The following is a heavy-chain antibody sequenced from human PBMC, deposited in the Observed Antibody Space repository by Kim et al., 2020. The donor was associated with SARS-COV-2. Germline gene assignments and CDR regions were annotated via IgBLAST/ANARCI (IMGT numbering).Heavy chain of an antibody. J-gene: IGHJ4*02. CDR3: ASGLGSYVF. CDR1: GVSTTSGRYS. Sequence: SETLSLTCTDSGVSTTSGRYSWSWVRQPAGKGLEWLGRISSSGTTNYNPSLRSRVTISADASKANFSLNLTSVTAADTAIYYCASGLGSYVFWGQGILVTVSS. CDR2: ISSSGTT. V-gene: IGHV4-61*02. D-gene: IGHD3-10*01.